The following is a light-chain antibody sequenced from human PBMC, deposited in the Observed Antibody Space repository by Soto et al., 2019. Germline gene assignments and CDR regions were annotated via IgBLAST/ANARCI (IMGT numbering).Light chain of an antibody. Sequence: QSVLTQPPSVSKAPGQRVTISCTGSSSNIGAGYEAHWYQQVPGTAPKLLIYENNNRPSGVPDRFSGSKSGTSASLAITGLQAEDEAEYYCPSYDSSLSGYVFGTGTKLTVL. J-gene: IGLJ1*01. CDR1: SSNIGAGYE. CDR3: PSYDSSLSGYV. CDR2: ENN. V-gene: IGLV1-40*01.